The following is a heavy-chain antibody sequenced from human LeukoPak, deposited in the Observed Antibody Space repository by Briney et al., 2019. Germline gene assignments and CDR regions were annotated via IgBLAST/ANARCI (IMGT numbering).Heavy chain of an antibody. D-gene: IGHD3-9*01. CDR2: IYYSGST. V-gene: IGHV4-30-4*01. CDR1: GGSISSGDYF. J-gene: IGHJ4*02. Sequence: SETLSLTCTVSGGSISSGDYFWSWIRQPPGKGLEWIGYIYYSGSTYYNPSLKSRVTISVDTSKNQFSLKLSSVTAADTAVYYCARRYYDILTGYPFFDYWGQGTLVTVSS. CDR3: ARRYYDILTGYPFFDY.